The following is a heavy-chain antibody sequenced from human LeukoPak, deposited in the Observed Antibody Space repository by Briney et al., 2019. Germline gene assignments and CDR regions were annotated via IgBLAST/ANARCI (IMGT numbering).Heavy chain of an antibody. CDR1: GGSFSGYY. Sequence: SETLSLTCAVYGGSFSGYYWSWIRQPPGKGLEWIGEINHSGSTNYNPSLKSRVTISVDTSKNQFSLKLSSVTAADTAVYYCARAGSYYGSGRIYYFDYWGQGTLVTVSS. D-gene: IGHD3-10*01. V-gene: IGHV4-34*01. J-gene: IGHJ4*02. CDR2: INHSGST. CDR3: ARAGSYYGSGRIYYFDY.